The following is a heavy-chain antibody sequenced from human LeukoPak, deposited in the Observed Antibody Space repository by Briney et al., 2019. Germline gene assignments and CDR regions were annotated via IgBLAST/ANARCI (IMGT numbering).Heavy chain of an antibody. CDR1: GYTFTNND. CDR3: ARSGLFRGSGRGGFDV. D-gene: IGHD3-10*01. Sequence: ASVKVSCKASGYTFTNNDINWVRQASGQGLEWMGWMNPKSANTGYAQRFQGRVTMTRNTSISTAYMELASLTSEDTAVYYCARSGLFRGSGRGGFDVWGQGTLVTVSS. V-gene: IGHV1-8*01. J-gene: IGHJ4*02. CDR2: MNPKSANT.